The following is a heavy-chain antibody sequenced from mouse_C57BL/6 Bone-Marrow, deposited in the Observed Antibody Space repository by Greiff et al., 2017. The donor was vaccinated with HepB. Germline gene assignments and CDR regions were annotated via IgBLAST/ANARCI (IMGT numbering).Heavy chain of an antibody. CDR2: ISDGGSYT. Sequence: EVMLVESGGGLVKPGGSLKLSCAASGFTFSSYAMSRVRQTPEKRLEWVATISDGGSYTYYPDNVKGRFTISRDNAKNNLYLQMSHLKSEDTAMYYCARAGYSNYIRDAMDYWGQGTSVTVSS. V-gene: IGHV5-4*03. J-gene: IGHJ4*01. CDR3: ARAGYSNYIRDAMDY. D-gene: IGHD2-5*01. CDR1: GFTFSSYA.